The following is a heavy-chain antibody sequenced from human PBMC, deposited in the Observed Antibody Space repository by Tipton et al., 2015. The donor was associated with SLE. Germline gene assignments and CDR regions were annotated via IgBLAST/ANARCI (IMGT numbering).Heavy chain of an antibody. Sequence: TLSLTCTVSGGSISSGDYSWSWIRQPPGRGLEWIGYIYRSGNTYYSPSLKSRVTISVDRSKSQFSLRLSSVTAADTAVYYCATSIYFSAFDIWGQGTMVTVSS. V-gene: IGHV4-30-2*01. CDR3: ATSIYFSAFDI. J-gene: IGHJ3*02. D-gene: IGHD3-3*02. CDR2: IYRSGNT. CDR1: GGSISSGDYS.